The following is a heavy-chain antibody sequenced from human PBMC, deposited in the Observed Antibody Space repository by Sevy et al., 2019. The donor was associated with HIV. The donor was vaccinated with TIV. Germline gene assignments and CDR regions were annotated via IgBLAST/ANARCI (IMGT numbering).Heavy chain of an antibody. J-gene: IGHJ5*02. CDR1: GFTFSSYA. Sequence: GGSLRLSCAASGFTFSSYAMHWVRQAPGKGLEWVAVISYDGSNKYYADSVKGRFTISRDKSKNTLYLQMNSLRAEDTAVYYCARSRGSSWANWFDPWGQGTLVTVSS. D-gene: IGHD6-13*01. CDR2: ISYDGSNK. CDR3: ARSRGSSWANWFDP. V-gene: IGHV3-30-3*01.